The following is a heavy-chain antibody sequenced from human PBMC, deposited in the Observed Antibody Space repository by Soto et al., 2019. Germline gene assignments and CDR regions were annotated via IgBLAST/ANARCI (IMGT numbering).Heavy chain of an antibody. CDR3: ARRGIYYDSSGYNFDY. CDR1: GYSFTSYW. CDR2: IYPGDSDT. D-gene: IGHD3-22*01. Sequence: PGESLKISCKGSGYSFTSYWIGWVRQMPGKGLEWMGIIYPGDSDTRYSPSFQGQVTISADKSISTAYLQWSSLKASDTAMYYCARRGIYYDSSGYNFDYWGQGTLVIVSS. V-gene: IGHV5-51*01. J-gene: IGHJ4*02.